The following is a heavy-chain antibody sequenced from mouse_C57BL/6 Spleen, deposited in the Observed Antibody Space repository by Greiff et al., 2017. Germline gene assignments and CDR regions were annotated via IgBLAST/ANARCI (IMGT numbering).Heavy chain of an antibody. Sequence: EVQVVESGPGLVKPSQSLSLTCSVTGYSITSGYYWNWIRQFPGNKLEWMGYISYDGSNNYNPSLKNRISITRDTSKNQFFLKLNSVTTEDTATYYCARDQDYDYDRYFDVWGTGTTVTVSS. CDR1: GYSITSGYY. V-gene: IGHV3-6*01. CDR2: ISYDGSN. J-gene: IGHJ1*03. CDR3: ARDQDYDYDRYFDV. D-gene: IGHD2-4*01.